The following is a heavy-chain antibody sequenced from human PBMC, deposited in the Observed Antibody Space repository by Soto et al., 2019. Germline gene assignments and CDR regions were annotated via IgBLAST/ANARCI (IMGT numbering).Heavy chain of an antibody. CDR3: ARDPPPMTTVKPATYYYGMDV. J-gene: IGHJ6*02. CDR1: GFTFSSYG. V-gene: IGHV3-33*01. CDR2: IWYDGSNK. D-gene: IGHD4-17*01. Sequence: GWSLRLSCAASGFTFSSYGMRWVRQAPGKGLEWVAVIWYDGSNKYYADSVKGRFTISRDNSKNTLYLQMNSLRAEDTAVYYCARDPPPMTTVKPATYYYGMDVWGQGTTVTGSS.